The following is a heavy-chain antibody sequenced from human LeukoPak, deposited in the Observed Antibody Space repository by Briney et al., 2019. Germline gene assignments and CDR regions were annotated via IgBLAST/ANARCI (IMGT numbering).Heavy chain of an antibody. D-gene: IGHD5-12*01. CDR1: GYTLTELS. Sequence: ASVKVSCKVSGYTLTELSMHWVRQAPRKGLEWRGGFDPEDGETIYAQKFQGRVTMTEDTSTDTAYMELSSLRSEDTAVYYCASYYRRGYDLVDPWGQGTLVTVSS. CDR2: FDPEDGET. J-gene: IGHJ5*02. CDR3: ASYYRRGYDLVDP. V-gene: IGHV1-24*01.